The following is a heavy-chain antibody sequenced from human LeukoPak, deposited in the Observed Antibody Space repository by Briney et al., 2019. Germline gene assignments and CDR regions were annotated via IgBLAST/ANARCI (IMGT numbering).Heavy chain of an antibody. CDR1: GYTFTGYY. CDR3: ARGPAVATIPHDP. J-gene: IGHJ5*02. D-gene: IGHD5-12*01. Sequence: ASVKVSCKASGYTFTGYYMHWVRQAPGQGLEWMGWINPNSGGTNYAQKLQGRVTMTTDTSTSTAYMELRSLRSDDTAVYYCARGPAVATIPHDPWGQGTLVTVSS. V-gene: IGHV1-2*02. CDR2: INPNSGGT.